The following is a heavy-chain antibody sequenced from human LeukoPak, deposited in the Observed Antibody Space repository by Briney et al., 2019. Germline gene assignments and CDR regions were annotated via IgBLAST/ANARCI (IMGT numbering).Heavy chain of an antibody. V-gene: IGHV3-30*04. CDR3: ARPYSSGWSLPFDY. J-gene: IGHJ4*02. CDR2: ISYDGSNK. CDR1: GFTFSSYT. D-gene: IGHD6-19*01. Sequence: GGSLRLSCAASGFTFSSYTMHWVRQAPGKGLEWVAVISYDGSNKYYADSVKSRFTISRDNSKNTLFLQMNSLRSEDTAMYYCARPYSSGWSLPFDYWGQGTLVTVSS.